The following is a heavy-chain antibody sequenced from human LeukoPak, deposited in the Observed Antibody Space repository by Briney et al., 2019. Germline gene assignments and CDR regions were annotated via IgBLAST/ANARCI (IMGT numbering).Heavy chain of an antibody. D-gene: IGHD3-10*01. J-gene: IGHJ5*02. V-gene: IGHV1-58*02. CDR3: ARFDRPFWSGTMVRGVARGWFDP. CDR2: IVVGSGNT. Sequence: ASVTVSCKASGFTFTSSAMQWVRQARGQRLEWIGWIVVGSGNTNYAQKFQERVTITRDMSTSTAYMELSSLRAEDTAVYYCARFDRPFWSGTMVRGVARGWFDPWGQGTLVTVSS. CDR1: GFTFTSSA.